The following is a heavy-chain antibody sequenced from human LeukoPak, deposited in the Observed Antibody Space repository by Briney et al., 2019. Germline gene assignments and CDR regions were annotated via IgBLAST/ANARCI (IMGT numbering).Heavy chain of an antibody. D-gene: IGHD3-22*01. V-gene: IGHV3-7*01. CDR3: SRPPDLDSSGYFWLPK. CDR2: IKQDGNEK. Sequence: GGSLRLSCAASGFTFSRSWMSWVRQAPGKGLEWVANIKQDGNEKYYVDSVKGRFTISRDNGKNSLYLQMNSLRVEDTAVYFCSRPPDLDSSGYFWLPKWGQGTLVTVSS. CDR1: GFTFSRSW. J-gene: IGHJ4*02.